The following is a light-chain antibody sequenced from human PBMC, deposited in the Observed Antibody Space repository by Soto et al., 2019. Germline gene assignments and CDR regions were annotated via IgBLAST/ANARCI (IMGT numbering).Light chain of an antibody. CDR1: QSISSW. V-gene: IGKV1-5*03. J-gene: IGKJ1*01. CDR3: QQYNSYPT. Sequence: DIQMTQSPSTLSASVGDRITITCRASQSISSWLAWYQQKPGKAPKLLIYKASSLESGVPSRFSGSGSGTEFTLSIRSLQPDDFATYSCQQYNSYPTFGSGTKVEFK. CDR2: KAS.